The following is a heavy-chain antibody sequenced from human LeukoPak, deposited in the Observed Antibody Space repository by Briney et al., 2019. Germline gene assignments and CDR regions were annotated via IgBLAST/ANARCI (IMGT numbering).Heavy chain of an antibody. CDR2: ISSSGSTI. V-gene: IGHV3-11*01. D-gene: IGHD4-17*01. CDR3: ARATATGDAFDI. Sequence: GGSLRLSCAASGFAFSDYYMSWIRQAPGKGLEWVSYISSSGSTIYYADSVKGRFTISRDNAKNSLYLQMNSLRAEDTAVYYCARATATGDAFDIWGQGTMVTVSS. CDR1: GFAFSDYY. J-gene: IGHJ3*02.